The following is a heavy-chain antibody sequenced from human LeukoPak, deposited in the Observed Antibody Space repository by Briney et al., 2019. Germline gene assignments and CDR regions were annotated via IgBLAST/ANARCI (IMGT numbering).Heavy chain of an antibody. D-gene: IGHD4-17*01. CDR1: GFIFDTYG. CDR2: ISYAGSDE. Sequence: PGGSLRLSCAASGFIFDTYGMHWVRPAPGKGLEWVAVISYAGSDEFYADSVKGRFTISRDNSKNTLYLQMSSLRPEDTAVYYCAKDEFRQETTTPGFWGQGTLVTVSS. J-gene: IGHJ4*02. CDR3: AKDEFRQETTTPGF. V-gene: IGHV3-30*18.